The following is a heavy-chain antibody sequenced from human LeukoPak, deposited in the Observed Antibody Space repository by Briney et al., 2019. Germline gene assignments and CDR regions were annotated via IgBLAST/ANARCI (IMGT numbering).Heavy chain of an antibody. J-gene: IGHJ6*03. V-gene: IGHV3-21*01. CDR1: GFTFSSYS. CDR2: ISTSSSYI. CDR3: LSVDILTGYYFYFMDV. Sequence: GGSLRLSCAASGFTFSSYSMNWVRQAPGKGLEWVSSISTSSSYIYYADSVKGRFIISRDNAKNTLYLQMNSLRAEDTAVYYCLSVDILTGYYFYFMDVWGKGTTVTVSS. D-gene: IGHD3-9*01.